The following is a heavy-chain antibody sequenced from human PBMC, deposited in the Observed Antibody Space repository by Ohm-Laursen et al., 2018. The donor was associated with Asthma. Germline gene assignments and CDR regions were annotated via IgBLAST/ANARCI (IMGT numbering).Heavy chain of an antibody. D-gene: IGHD1-26*01. CDR1: GFTLSHSW. V-gene: IGHV3-74*01. J-gene: IGHJ4*02. CDR2: LNTDGSGT. CDR3: ARARSGSSYDY. Sequence: SPRLSCSASGFTLSHSWMHWVRQAPGKGPVWVSRLNTDGSGTWYADSVKGRFTISRDNAKNTLYLQMNSLRAEDTAVYYCARARSGSSYDYWGQGTLVTVSS.